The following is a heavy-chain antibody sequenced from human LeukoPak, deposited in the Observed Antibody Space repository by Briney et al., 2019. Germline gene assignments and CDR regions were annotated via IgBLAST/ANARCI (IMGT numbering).Heavy chain of an antibody. CDR1: GFTFSSYA. D-gene: IGHD2-15*01. V-gene: IGHV3-23*01. CDR3: AKDESVVVVAATVDY. Sequence: GGSLRLSCAASGFTFSSYAMRWVRQAPGKGLEWVSAISGSGGSTYYADSVKGRFTISRDNSKNTLYLQMNSLRAEDTAVYYCAKDESVVVVAATVDYWGQGTLVTVSS. J-gene: IGHJ4*02. CDR2: ISGSGGST.